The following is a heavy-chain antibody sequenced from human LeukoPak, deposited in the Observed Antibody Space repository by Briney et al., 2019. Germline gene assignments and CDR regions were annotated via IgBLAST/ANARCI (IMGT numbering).Heavy chain of an antibody. Sequence: PSETLSLTCTVSGGSISSHYWSWIRQPPGKGLEWIGYFYYSGSTNYNPSLKSRVTISVDTSKNQFSLKLSSVTAADTAVYYCARDARSSTSCWFDPWGQGTLVTVSS. CDR2: FYYSGST. CDR1: GGSISSHY. D-gene: IGHD2-2*01. CDR3: ARDARSSTSCWFDP. J-gene: IGHJ5*02. V-gene: IGHV4-59*11.